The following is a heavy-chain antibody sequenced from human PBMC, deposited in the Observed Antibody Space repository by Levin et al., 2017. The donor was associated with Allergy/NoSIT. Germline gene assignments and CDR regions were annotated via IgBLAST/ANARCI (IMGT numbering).Heavy chain of an antibody. CDR2: ISWDGGST. D-gene: IGHD7-27*01. CDR3: AKATGDHYFDY. J-gene: IGHJ4*02. CDR1: GFTFDDYT. Sequence: GESLKISCAASGFTFDDYTMHWVRQAPGKGLEWVSLISWDGGSTYYADSVKGRFTISRDNSKNSLYLQMNSLRTEDTALYYCAKATGDHYFDYWGQGTLVTVSS. V-gene: IGHV3-43*01.